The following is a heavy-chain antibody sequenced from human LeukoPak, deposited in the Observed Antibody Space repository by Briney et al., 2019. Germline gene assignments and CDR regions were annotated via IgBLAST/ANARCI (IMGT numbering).Heavy chain of an antibody. V-gene: IGHV1-2*02. D-gene: IGHD3-10*01. CDR2: INPNSGGT. J-gene: IGHJ1*01. CDR3: ARVLWFGELPEFQH. CDR1: GYTFTDYY. Sequence: ASVKVSCKASGYTFTDYYIHWVRQAPGQGLEWMGWINPNSGGTNYAQKFQGRVTMTRDTSISTAYMELSRLRSDDTAVYYCARVLWFGELPEFQHWGQGTLVTVSS.